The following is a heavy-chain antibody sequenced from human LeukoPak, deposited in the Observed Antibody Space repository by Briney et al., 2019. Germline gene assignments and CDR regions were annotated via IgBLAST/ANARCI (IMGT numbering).Heavy chain of an antibody. V-gene: IGHV4-34*01. J-gene: IGHJ3*02. CDR1: GGSFSGYY. CDR2: INHSGST. D-gene: IGHD3-10*01. Sequence: SETLSLTCAVYGGSFSGYYWSWIRQPPGKGLEWIGEINHSGSTNYNPSLKSRVTISVDTSRNQFSLKLNSVTAADTAVYYCAKSNGYGLIDIWGQGTMVTVSS. CDR3: AKSNGYGLIDI.